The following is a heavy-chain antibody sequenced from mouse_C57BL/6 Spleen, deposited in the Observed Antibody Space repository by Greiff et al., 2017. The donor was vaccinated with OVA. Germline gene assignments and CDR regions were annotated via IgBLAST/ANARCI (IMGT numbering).Heavy chain of an antibody. CDR3: ARPGAFYYAMDY. Sequence: EVHLVESGGGLVKPGGSLKLSCAASGFTFSDYGMHWVRQAPEKGLEWVAYISSGSSTIYYADTVKGRFTISRDNAKNTLFLQMTSLRSEDTAMYYCARPGAFYYAMDYWGQGTSVTVSS. V-gene: IGHV5-17*01. J-gene: IGHJ4*01. CDR2: ISSGSSTI. CDR1: GFTFSDYG.